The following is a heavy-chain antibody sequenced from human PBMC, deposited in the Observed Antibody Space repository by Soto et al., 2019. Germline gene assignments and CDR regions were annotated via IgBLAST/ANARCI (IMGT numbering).Heavy chain of an antibody. CDR2: IYHSGST. CDR3: ARYYDILTGYKNWFDS. D-gene: IGHD3-9*01. V-gene: IGHV4-4*03. J-gene: IGHJ5*01. Sequence: LPETLSLTCAVSGGSISRSNWWSWVRQPPGKGLEWIGEIYHSGSTNYNPSLKSRVTISVDKSKNQFSLKLSSVTAADTAVYYCARYYDILTGYKNWFDSCGQGTLVTVSS. CDR1: GGSISRSNW.